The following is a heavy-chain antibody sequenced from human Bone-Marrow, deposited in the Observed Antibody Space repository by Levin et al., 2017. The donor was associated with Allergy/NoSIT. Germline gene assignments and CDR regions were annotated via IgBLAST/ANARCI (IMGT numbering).Heavy chain of an antibody. D-gene: IGHD5-18*01. CDR2: IYYSGST. CDR3: ARDTGTTMVTL. CDR1: GGSISSYY. J-gene: IGHJ4*02. V-gene: IGHV4-59*01. Sequence: SETLSLTCTVSGGSISSYYWSWIRQPPGKGLEWIGYIYYSGSTNYNPSLKSRVTMSVDTSKNQLSLKLSSVTAADTAMYYCARDTGTTMVTLWGQGTLVTVSS.